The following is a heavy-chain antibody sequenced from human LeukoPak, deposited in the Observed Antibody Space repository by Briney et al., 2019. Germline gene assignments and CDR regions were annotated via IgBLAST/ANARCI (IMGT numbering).Heavy chain of an antibody. D-gene: IGHD6-19*01. CDR3: ARAQWLENYYYYGMDV. CDR2: INHSGST. CDR1: GGSFSGYY. Sequence: SETLSLTCAVYGGSFSGYYWSWIRQPPGKELEWIGEINHSGSTNYNPPLKSRVTISVDTSKNQFSLKLSSVTAADTAVYYCARAQWLENYYYYGMDVWGQGTTVTVSS. V-gene: IGHV4-34*01. J-gene: IGHJ6*02.